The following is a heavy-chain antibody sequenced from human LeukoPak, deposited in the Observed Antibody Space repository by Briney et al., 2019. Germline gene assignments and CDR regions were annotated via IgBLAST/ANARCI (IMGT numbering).Heavy chain of an antibody. CDR2: IGHSSVDR. J-gene: IGHJ4*02. CDR1: GFTFYTST. V-gene: IGHV3-21*01. D-gene: IGHD5-12*01. CDR3: VRGDSRDY. Sequence: GGSLRLSCAASGFTFYTSTMNWVRQAPEKGLEWVASIGHSSVDRYYADSGKGRCTISRDNGKSSLHLQMDGLRAEDTAVYYCVRGDSRDYWGRGTLVTVSS.